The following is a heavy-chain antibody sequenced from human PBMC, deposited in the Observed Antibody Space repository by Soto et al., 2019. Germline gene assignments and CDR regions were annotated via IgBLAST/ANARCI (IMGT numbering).Heavy chain of an antibody. CDR3: ARGIIQAVEY. D-gene: IGHD3-3*01. Sequence: QVQLVESGGGVVQPGTSLRVSCGASGFTFSAYVMHWVRQAPGKGLEWVAAISYDGNSEYYAASVKGRFTVSRDNSKNTVVLQMNTVRVEDTAVYYCARGIIQAVEYWGQGTLVTVSS. CDR1: GFTFSAYV. CDR2: ISYDGNSE. V-gene: IGHV3-30-3*01. J-gene: IGHJ4*02.